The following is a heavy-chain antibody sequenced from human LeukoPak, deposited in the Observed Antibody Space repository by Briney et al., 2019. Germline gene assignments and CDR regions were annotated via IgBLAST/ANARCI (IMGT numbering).Heavy chain of an antibody. Sequence: KPSETLSLTCAVYGGSFSGYYWSWIRQPPGKGLEWIGEINHSGSTNYNPSLKSRVTISVDTSKDQFSLKLSSVTAADTAVYYCARAPGITMVRGVQGMDVWGQGTTVTVSS. CDR3: ARAPGITMVRGVQGMDV. D-gene: IGHD3-10*01. V-gene: IGHV4-34*01. CDR1: GGSFSGYY. CDR2: INHSGST. J-gene: IGHJ6*02.